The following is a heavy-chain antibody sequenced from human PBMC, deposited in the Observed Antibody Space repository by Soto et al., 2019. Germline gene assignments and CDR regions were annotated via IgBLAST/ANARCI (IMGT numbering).Heavy chain of an antibody. CDR3: AKEASGAGPTWFDP. V-gene: IGHV3-23*01. J-gene: IGHJ5*02. CDR1: GFSFSSYA. CDR2: ITGSGDGT. D-gene: IGHD3-10*01. Sequence: EVQLLESGGGLVQPGGSLRLSCTASGFSFSSYALDWVRQAPGKGLEWVSAITGSGDGTFYADSVKGRFTITRDNSKNTLYLQMNSLRAEDTAVYYCAKEASGAGPTWFDPWGQGTLVTVSS.